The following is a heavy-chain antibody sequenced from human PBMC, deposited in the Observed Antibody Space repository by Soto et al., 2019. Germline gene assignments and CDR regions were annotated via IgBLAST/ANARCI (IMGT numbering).Heavy chain of an antibody. J-gene: IGHJ3*02. CDR1: GGSFSGYY. Sequence: SETLSLTCAVYGGSFSGYYWSWIRQPPGKGLEWIGEINHSGSTNYNPSLKSRVTISVDTSKNKFSLKLSFVTAADTAVYYCARVPNCGSGAFDIWGQGTMVTVSS. D-gene: IGHD3-10*01. CDR2: INHSGST. CDR3: ARVPNCGSGAFDI. V-gene: IGHV4-34*01.